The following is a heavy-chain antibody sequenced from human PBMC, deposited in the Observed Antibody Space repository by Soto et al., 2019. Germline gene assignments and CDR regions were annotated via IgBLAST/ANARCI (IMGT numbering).Heavy chain of an antibody. D-gene: IGHD2-15*01. J-gene: IGHJ3*02. V-gene: IGHV3-53*04. CDR1: GFTVSSNY. Sequence: VQLVESGGGLVQPGGSLRLSCAASGFTVSSNYMSWVRQAPGKGLEWVSVIYSGGSTYYADSVKGRFTISRHNSKNTLYLQMNSLRAEDTAVYYCARYCSGGSCYPSYDAFDIWGQGTMVTVSS. CDR2: IYSGGST. CDR3: ARYCSGGSCYPSYDAFDI.